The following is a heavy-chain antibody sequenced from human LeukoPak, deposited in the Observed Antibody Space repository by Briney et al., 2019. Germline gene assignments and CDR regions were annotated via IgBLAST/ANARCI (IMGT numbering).Heavy chain of an antibody. J-gene: IGHJ4*02. CDR2: ISSNGGST. D-gene: IGHD3-9*01. Sequence: GGSLRLSCAASGFTSSSYSMNWVRQAPGKGLEYVSAISSNGGSTYYANSVKGRFTISRDNSKNTLYLQMGSLRAEDMAVYYCARGQADWLFPFDYWGQGTLVTVSS. CDR3: ARGQADWLFPFDY. CDR1: GFTSSSYS. V-gene: IGHV3-64*01.